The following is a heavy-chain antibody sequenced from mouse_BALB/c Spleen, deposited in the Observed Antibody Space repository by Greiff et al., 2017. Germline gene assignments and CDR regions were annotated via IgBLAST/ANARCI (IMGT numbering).Heavy chain of an antibody. CDR2: ISTYYGDA. V-gene: IGHV1S137*01. D-gene: IGHD2-3*01. CDR1: GYTFTDYA. CDR3: ARGDGPAWFAY. Sequence: QVHVKQSGAELVRPGVSVKISCKGSGYTFTDYAMHWVKQSHAKSLEWIGVISTYYGDASYNQKFKGKATMTVDKSSSTAYMELARLTSEDSAIYYCARGDGPAWFAYWGQGTLVTVSA. J-gene: IGHJ3*01.